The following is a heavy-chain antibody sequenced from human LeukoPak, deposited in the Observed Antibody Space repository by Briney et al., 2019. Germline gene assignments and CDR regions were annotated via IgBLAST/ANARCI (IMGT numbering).Heavy chain of an antibody. Sequence: SETLSLTCSVSGGSISTYFWSWIRQPPGKGLEWIGYIHDSGSTNYNPSLKSRVTISVDTSKNQFSLKLSSVTAADTAVYYCARDGYCSGGSCYPWYFDYWGQGTLVTVSS. V-gene: IGHV4-59*01. J-gene: IGHJ4*02. D-gene: IGHD2-15*01. CDR2: IHDSGST. CDR3: ARDGYCSGGSCYPWYFDY. CDR1: GGSISTYF.